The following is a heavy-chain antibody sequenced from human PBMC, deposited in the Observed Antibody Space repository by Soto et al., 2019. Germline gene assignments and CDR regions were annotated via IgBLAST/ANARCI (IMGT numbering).Heavy chain of an antibody. Sequence: QVQLVESGGGVVQPGQSLGLSCAGSGFSFRSYGMHWVRQAPGKGLEWLTGVGGSGDVKVYSDSVKGRFTTYRDNSKETVYLQMNSLRPENTAVYYCAREGAFANWYLDLWGRGTLVIVSS. J-gene: IGHJ2*01. V-gene: IGHV3-30*03. CDR1: GFSFRSYG. D-gene: IGHD3-10*01. CDR2: VGGSGDVK. CDR3: AREGAFANWYLDL.